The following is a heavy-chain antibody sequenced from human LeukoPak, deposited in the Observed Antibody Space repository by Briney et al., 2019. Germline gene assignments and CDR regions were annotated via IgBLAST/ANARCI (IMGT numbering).Heavy chain of an antibody. J-gene: IGHJ6*03. D-gene: IGHD2-2*01. Sequence: PSETLSLTCAVSGYSISSGYYWGWIRQPPGKGLEWIGSIYHSGSTYYNPSLKSRVTISVDTSKNQFSLKLSSVTAADTAVYYCARVPPGYYYYYYMDVWGKGTTVTVSS. V-gene: IGHV4-38-2*01. CDR3: ARVPPGYYYYYYMDV. CDR2: IYHSGST. CDR1: GYSISSGYY.